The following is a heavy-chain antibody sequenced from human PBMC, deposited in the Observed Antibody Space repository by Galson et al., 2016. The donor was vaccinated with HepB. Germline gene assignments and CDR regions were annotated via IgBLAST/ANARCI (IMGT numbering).Heavy chain of an antibody. CDR3: VRDRASRQGPLDD. J-gene: IGHJ4*02. CDR1: GFTFRGYG. CDR2: IWHDGSYK. Sequence: SLRLSCAASGFTFRGYGMHWVRQAPGKGLEWVAVIWHDGSYKTYADSVKGRFTVSRDNSKNMFFLQMISLGVEDTAVYHCVRDRASRQGPLDDRGQGSLVTVTS. V-gene: IGHV3-33*01.